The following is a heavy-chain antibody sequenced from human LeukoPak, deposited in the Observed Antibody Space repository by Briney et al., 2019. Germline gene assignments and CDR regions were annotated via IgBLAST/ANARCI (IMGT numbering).Heavy chain of an antibody. CDR3: ARVVGAAGPEDP. Sequence: SQTLSLTCTASGGSISSGGYYWSWIRQHPGKGLEWIGYIYYSGSTYYNPSLKSRVTISVDTSKNQFSLKLSSVTAADTAVYSCARVVGAAGPEDPWGQGTLVTVSS. V-gene: IGHV4-31*03. J-gene: IGHJ5*02. CDR1: GGSISSGGYY. D-gene: IGHD6-13*01. CDR2: IYYSGST.